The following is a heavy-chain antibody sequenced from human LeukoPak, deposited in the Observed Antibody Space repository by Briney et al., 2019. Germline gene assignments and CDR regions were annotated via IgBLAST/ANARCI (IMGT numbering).Heavy chain of an antibody. CDR2: IYYSGST. V-gene: IGHV4-39*01. CDR3: ARGLGIATMPLEDWFDP. CDR1: GGSISSSSYY. D-gene: IGHD2-2*01. Sequence: SETLSLTCTVSGGSISSSSYYWGWIRQPPGKGLEWIGSIYYSGSTYYNPSLKSRVTISVDTSKNQFSLKLSSVTAADTAVYYCARGLGIATMPLEDWFDPWGQGTLVTVSS. J-gene: IGHJ5*02.